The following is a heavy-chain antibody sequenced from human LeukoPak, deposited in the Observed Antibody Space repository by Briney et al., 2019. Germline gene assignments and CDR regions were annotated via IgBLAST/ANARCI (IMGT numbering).Heavy chain of an antibody. V-gene: IGHV4-34*01. J-gene: IGHJ4*02. CDR1: GGSFSGYY. CDR2: INHSGST. D-gene: IGHD3-10*01. CDR3: AGDYRGSLDY. Sequence: PSETLSLTCAVYGGSFSGYYWSWIRQPPGKGLEWIGEINHSGSTNYNPSLKSRVTISVDTSKNQFSLKLTSVTAADTAVYYCAGDYRGSLDYWGQGTLVTVSS.